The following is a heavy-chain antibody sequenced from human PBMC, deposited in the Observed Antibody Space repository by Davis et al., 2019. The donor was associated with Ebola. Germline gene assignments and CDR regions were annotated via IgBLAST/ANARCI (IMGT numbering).Heavy chain of an antibody. V-gene: IGHV3-23*01. Sequence: GESLKISCAASGFTFSSYSMNWVRQAPGKGLEWVSAISGSGGITHYADSVKGRLTISRDNSKNTLYLQMNSLRAEDTAVYYCARGAWFDPWGQGTLVTVSS. J-gene: IGHJ5*02. CDR2: ISGSGGIT. CDR1: GFTFSSYS. CDR3: ARGAWFDP.